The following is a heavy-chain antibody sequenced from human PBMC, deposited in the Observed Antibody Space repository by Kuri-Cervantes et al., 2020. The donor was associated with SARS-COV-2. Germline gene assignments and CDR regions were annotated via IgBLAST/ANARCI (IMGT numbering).Heavy chain of an antibody. J-gene: IGHJ4*02. Sequence: GESLKISCAASGFTFSSYAMHWVRQAPGKGLEWVAVISYDGSNKYYADSVKGRFTISRDNSKNTLYLQMSSLRAEDTAVYYCARDFHHRFDYWGQGTLVTVSS. CDR1: GFTFSSYA. CDR2: ISYDGSNK. V-gene: IGHV3-30-3*01. CDR3: ARDFHHRFDY.